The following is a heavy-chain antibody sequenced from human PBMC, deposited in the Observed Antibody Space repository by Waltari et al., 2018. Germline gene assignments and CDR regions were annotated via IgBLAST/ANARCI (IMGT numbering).Heavy chain of an antibody. Sequence: QVQLVQSGAEVKKPGSSVKVSCKASGGTFSSYAISWVRQAPGQGLEWMGWMNPNSGNTGYAQKFQGRVTMTRNTSISTAYMELSSLRSEDTAVYYCARGLIGDGAFDIWGQGTMVTVSS. D-gene: IGHD3-10*01. CDR3: ARGLIGDGAFDI. CDR1: GGTFSSYA. J-gene: IGHJ3*02. CDR2: MNPNSGNT. V-gene: IGHV1-8*02.